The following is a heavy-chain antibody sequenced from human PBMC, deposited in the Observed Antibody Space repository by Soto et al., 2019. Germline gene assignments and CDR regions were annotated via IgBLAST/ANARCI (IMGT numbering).Heavy chain of an antibody. D-gene: IGHD4-4*01. J-gene: IGHJ5*02. Sequence: QVQLVQSGAEVKKPGSSVKVSCKASGGTFSSYAISWVRQAPGRGLEWMGGIIPIFGTANYAQKFQGRVTITADESTSTAYMERISLRSEDTAVYYCASPTETVTDNWFDPCGQGTLVTVAS. CDR3: ASPTETVTDNWFDP. CDR2: IIPIFGTA. V-gene: IGHV1-69*01. CDR1: GGTFSSYA.